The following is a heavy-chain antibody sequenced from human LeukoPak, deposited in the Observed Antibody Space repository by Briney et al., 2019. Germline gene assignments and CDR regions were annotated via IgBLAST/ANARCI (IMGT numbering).Heavy chain of an antibody. CDR1: GGSFSGYY. Sequence: SETLSLTCAVYGGSFSGYYWSWIRQPPGKGLEWIGEINHSGSTNYNPSLKSRVTISVDTSKNQFSLKLSSVTAADTAVYYCARGDSIAVTDYWGQGTLVTVSS. V-gene: IGHV4-34*01. CDR3: ARGDSIAVTDY. CDR2: INHSGST. D-gene: IGHD6-19*01. J-gene: IGHJ4*02.